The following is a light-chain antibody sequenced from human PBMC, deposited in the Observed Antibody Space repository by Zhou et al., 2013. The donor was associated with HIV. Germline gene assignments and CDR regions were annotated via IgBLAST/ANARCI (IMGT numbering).Light chain of an antibody. V-gene: IGKV1-39*01. CDR3: QQSYNTPLT. CDR1: QSIDGY. CDR2: AAS. J-gene: IGKJ4*01. Sequence: DIQLTQSPSSLSASVGDRVTITCRASQSIDGYLNWYQQRPGKAPKLLIYAASTLQSGVPSRFSGSGSGTDFTLTISSLQPEDFATYFCQQSYNTPLTFGGGTKVEIK.